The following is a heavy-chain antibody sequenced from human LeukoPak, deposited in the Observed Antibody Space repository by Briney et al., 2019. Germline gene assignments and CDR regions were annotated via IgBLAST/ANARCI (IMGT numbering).Heavy chain of an antibody. CDR1: GASLSSGGYH. CDR3: ARVKWYYYDSSGTNAFDI. Sequence: SQTLSLTCSVSGASLSSGGYHWSWIRQRPGKGLEWIGFIYFTGRILYNPSLKSRVTISQDTSQNQFFLKMTSMTAADTAVYYCARVKWYYYDSSGTNAFDIWGQGTMVTVSS. J-gene: IGHJ3*02. V-gene: IGHV4-31*03. CDR2: IYFTGRI. D-gene: IGHD3-22*01.